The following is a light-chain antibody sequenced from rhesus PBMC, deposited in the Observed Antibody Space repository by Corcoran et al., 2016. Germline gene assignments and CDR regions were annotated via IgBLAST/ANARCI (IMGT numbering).Light chain of an antibody. Sequence: DIQMTQSPSSLSASVGDRVTITCQASQSLSNYLNWYQQKPGKIPKLLIYRASSLKSGIPSRFSGSGSGTYFTLTISSLQHEDFATYYCQQGYSYPYIFGQWTKVEIK. CDR1: QSLSNY. V-gene: IGKV1S9*01. CDR2: RAS. J-gene: IGKJ2*01. CDR3: QQGYSYPYI.